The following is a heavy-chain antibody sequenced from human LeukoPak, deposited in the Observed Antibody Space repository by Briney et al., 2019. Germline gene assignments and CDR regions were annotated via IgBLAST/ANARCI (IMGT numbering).Heavy chain of an antibody. V-gene: IGHV1-58*02. CDR3: AADSCSGGSCYEAYHYYGMDV. CDR2: IIVGSGNT. Sequence: SVKVSCKASGFTFTSSAMHWVRQARGQRLEWIGWIIVGSGNTNYAQKFQERVTITRDMSTSTAYMELSSLTSEDTAVYYCAADSCSGGSCYEAYHYYGMDVWGQGTTVTVSS. D-gene: IGHD2-15*01. J-gene: IGHJ6*02. CDR1: GFTFTSSA.